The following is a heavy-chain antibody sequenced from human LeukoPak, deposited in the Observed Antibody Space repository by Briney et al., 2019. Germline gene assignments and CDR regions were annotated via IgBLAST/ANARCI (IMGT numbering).Heavy chain of an antibody. CDR1: NFIFGVYA. J-gene: IGHJ6*03. D-gene: IGHD4-17*01. V-gene: IGHV3-23*01. CDR2: ISARGDKT. CDR3: AKDRDGDFYFYMEV. Sequence: GGSLRLSCAASNFIFGVYAMSWVRQAPGKGLEWISLISARGDKTYYADSVKGRFTVSRDNSRNTMYLQMDSLRAEDTAVYYCAKDRDGDFYFYMEVWGTGTTVIVSS.